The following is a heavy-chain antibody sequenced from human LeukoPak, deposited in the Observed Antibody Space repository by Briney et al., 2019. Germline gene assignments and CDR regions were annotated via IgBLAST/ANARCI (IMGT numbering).Heavy chain of an antibody. CDR3: ARDPYSGSYGDYYYYYMDV. CDR2: ITSSSTYI. V-gene: IGHV3-21*01. Sequence: GGSLRLSCAASGFTFSSYSMNWVRQAPGKGLEWVSSITSSSTYIYYADSVKGRFTISRDNARNSLYLQMNSLRAEDTAVYYCARDPYSGSYGDYYYYYMDVWGKGTTVTISS. J-gene: IGHJ6*03. CDR1: GFTFSSYS. D-gene: IGHD1-26*01.